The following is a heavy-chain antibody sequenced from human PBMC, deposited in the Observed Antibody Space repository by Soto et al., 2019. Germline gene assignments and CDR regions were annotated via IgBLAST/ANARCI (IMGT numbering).Heavy chain of an antibody. V-gene: IGHV4-59*08. D-gene: IGHD3-10*01. CDR2: IYYSGST. J-gene: IGHJ3*02. CDR1: GGSISSYY. Sequence: QVQLQESGPGLVKPSETLSLTCTVSGGSISSYYWSWIRQPPGKGLEWIGYIYYSGSTNYNPSLKTAVTISLDTSTNPFSLTLSSVTAADTAVYYCARRYGLSAFDIWGQGTMVTVSS. CDR3: ARRYGLSAFDI.